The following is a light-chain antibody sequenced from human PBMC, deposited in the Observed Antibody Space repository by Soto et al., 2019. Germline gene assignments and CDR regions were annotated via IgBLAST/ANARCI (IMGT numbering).Light chain of an antibody. CDR3: TSWTTSTTMI. CDR2: DVN. Sequence: QSALTQPASVSGSPGQSXTXXXXXXXXXIGTYTFVSWYQQHPGKAPKLMLYDVNIRPSGVSNRFSGSKSGNTASLTISGLQAEDEADYYCTSWTTSTTMIFGGGTKVTVL. J-gene: IGLJ2*01. V-gene: IGLV2-14*03. CDR1: XXXIGTYTF.